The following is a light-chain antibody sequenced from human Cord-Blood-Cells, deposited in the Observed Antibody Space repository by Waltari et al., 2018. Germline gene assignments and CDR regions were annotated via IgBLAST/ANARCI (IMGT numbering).Light chain of an antibody. CDR1: ALPKKY. V-gene: IGLV3-16*01. Sequence: SYELTQPPSVSVSLGHMARITCSGEALPKKYAYWYQQKPGQFPVLVIYKDSERPSGIPERFSGSSSGTIVTLTISGVQAEDEADYCCLSADSSGTWVFGGGTKLTVL. J-gene: IGLJ3*02. CDR2: KDS. CDR3: LSADSSGTWV.